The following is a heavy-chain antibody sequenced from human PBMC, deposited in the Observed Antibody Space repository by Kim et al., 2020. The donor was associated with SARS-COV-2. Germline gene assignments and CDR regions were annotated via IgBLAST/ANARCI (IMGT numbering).Heavy chain of an antibody. J-gene: IGHJ6*02. CDR3: ANLHAVTYYYYYGMDV. CDR2: ISGSGGST. D-gene: IGHD4-17*01. CDR1: GFTFSSYA. V-gene: IGHV3-23*01. Sequence: GGSLRLSCAASGFTFSSYAMSWVRQAPGKGLEWVSAISGSGGSTYYADSVKGRFTISRDNSKNTLYLQMNSLRAEDTAVYYCANLHAVTYYYYYGMDVWGQGTTVTVSS.